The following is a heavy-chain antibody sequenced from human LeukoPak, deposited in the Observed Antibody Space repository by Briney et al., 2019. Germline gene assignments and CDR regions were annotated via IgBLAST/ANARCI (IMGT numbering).Heavy chain of an antibody. D-gene: IGHD4-11*01. CDR2: IIPIFGTA. CDR1: GGTFSSYA. V-gene: IGHV1-69*13. Sequence: ASVKVSCKASGGTFSSYAISWVRQAPGQGLEWMGGIIPIFGTANYAQKFQGRVTITADESTSTAYMELSSLRSEDTAVYYCARISNYEQGVHYYFYYMDVWGKGTTVTVSS. CDR3: ARISNYEQGVHYYFYYMDV. J-gene: IGHJ6*03.